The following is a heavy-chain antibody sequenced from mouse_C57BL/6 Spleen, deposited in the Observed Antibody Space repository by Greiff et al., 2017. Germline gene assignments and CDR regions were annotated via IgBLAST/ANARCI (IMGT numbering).Heavy chain of an antibody. D-gene: IGHD2-4*01. Sequence: EVKLVESGAELVRPGASVKLSCTASGYNFKDDYMHWVKQRPEQGLEWIGWIDPENGDTEYASKFQGKATITADTSSNTAYLQLSSLASEDTAVYYCANDYDYDGFAYWGQGTLVTVSA. CDR2: IDPENGDT. CDR3: ANDYDYDGFAY. CDR1: GYNFKDDY. V-gene: IGHV14-4*01. J-gene: IGHJ3*01.